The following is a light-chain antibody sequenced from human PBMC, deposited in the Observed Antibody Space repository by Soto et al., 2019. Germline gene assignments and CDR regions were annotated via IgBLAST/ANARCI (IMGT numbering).Light chain of an antibody. V-gene: IGKV1-5*03. CDR1: QSVDTW. CDR3: QQYNNYPRT. CDR2: RAS. Sequence: DIQMTQFPSTLSASVGDRVTITCRASQSVDTWLAWYQQKPGKAPSLLIYRASNLESGVPSRFSGSGSGTEFTLTIRSQQPDDFATYYCQQYNNYPRTFGQGTKVEVK. J-gene: IGKJ1*01.